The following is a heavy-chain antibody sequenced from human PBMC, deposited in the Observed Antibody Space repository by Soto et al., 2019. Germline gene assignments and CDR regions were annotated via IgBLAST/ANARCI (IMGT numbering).Heavy chain of an antibody. CDR1: GLTFRSYW. CDR3: VRDMQVWRGDS. Sequence: EVQLVESGGGLVQPGESLRLSCAASGLTFRSYWMHWVRQAPGRGLVWVSRINTDGSVAMYLDSVKGRFTISRENANSALSLLLNSLSAEDTAVYYCVRDMQVWRGDSWAQGTMFTVSS. J-gene: IGHJ4*02. V-gene: IGHV3-74*03. D-gene: IGHD2-2*01. CDR2: INTDGSVA.